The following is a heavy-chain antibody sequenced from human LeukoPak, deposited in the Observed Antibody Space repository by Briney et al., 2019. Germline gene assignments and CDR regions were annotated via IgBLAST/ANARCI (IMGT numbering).Heavy chain of an antibody. CDR3: AKMQGYFDY. CDR2: ITGSGGTT. CDR1: GFTFTSYA. J-gene: IGHJ4*02. Sequence: GGSLRLSCAASGFTFTSYAMSWVRQAPGKGLEWVSAITGSGGTTYYADFVKGRFTISRDNSTNTLYLQMNGLRVEDTAVYYCAKMQGYFDYWGQGTLVTVSS. V-gene: IGHV3-23*01.